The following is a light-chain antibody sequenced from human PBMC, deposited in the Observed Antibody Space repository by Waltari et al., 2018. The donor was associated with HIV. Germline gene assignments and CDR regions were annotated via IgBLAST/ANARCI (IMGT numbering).Light chain of an antibody. CDR3: SSYTSSSTRVV. CDR1: SSDVGGYNY. CDR2: EVS. Sequence: QSALTQPASVSGSPGQSITHACTGTSSDVGGYNYVSWYQQHPGKAPKLMIDEVSNRPSGVSNRFSGSKSGNTASLTISGLQAEDEADYYCSSYTSSSTRVVFGGGTKLTVL. V-gene: IGLV2-14*01. J-gene: IGLJ2*01.